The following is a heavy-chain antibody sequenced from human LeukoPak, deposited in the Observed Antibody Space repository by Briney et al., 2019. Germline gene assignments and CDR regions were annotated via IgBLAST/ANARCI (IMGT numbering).Heavy chain of an antibody. Sequence: GGSLRLSCAASGFTFSSYEMNWIRKAPGKGLDYVSYISSSGSTIYYADSVKGRFTISRDNAKNSLYLQMNSLRAEDTAVYYCAELGITMIGGVWGKGTTVTISS. CDR3: AELGITMIGGV. V-gene: IGHV3-48*03. J-gene: IGHJ6*04. CDR2: ISSSGSTI. CDR1: GFTFSSYE. D-gene: IGHD3-10*02.